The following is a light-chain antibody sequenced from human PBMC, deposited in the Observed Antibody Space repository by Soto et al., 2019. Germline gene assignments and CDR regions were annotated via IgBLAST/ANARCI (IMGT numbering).Light chain of an antibody. J-gene: IGKJ2*01. CDR2: TTS. Sequence: DIQITQSSSSLSASVGDRVTITCRASQTIAMYVNWFQQKPGKAPQPLIYTTSSLQSGVPPRFSGSGSETDFTLTISRLQPEDSATYYCQQSFTSPYTFGQGTKVDIK. CDR1: QTIAMY. V-gene: IGKV1-39*01. CDR3: QQSFTSPYT.